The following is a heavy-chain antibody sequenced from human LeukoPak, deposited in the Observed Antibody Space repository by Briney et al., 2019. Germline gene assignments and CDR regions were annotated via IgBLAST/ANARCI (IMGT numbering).Heavy chain of an antibody. CDR1: EFTFSSYG. CDR2: ISGNTANT. D-gene: IGHD2-2*01. CDR3: ARMEEGLGICRSSGCYWLDP. Sequence: PGGSLRLSCAASEFTFSSYGMSWVRQAPGKGLEWVSWISGNTANTYYADSVQGRFSISRDNSKNTLYLQMYSLRAEDTAVYYCARMEEGLGICRSSGCYWLDPWGQGILVTVSS. V-gene: IGHV3-23*01. J-gene: IGHJ5*02.